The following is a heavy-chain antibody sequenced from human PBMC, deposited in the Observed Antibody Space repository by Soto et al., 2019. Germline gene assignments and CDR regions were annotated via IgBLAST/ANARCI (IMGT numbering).Heavy chain of an antibody. CDR3: ARDLVAAGTDDY. J-gene: IGHJ4*02. CDR2: ISYDGSNK. D-gene: IGHD6-13*01. V-gene: IGHV3-30-3*01. Sequence: QVQLVESGGGVVQPGRSLRLSCAASGFTFSSYAMHWVRQAPGKGLEWVAVISYDGSNKYYADSVKGRFTISRDNSKNTLYLQMTSLRAEDTAVYYCARDLVAAGTDDYWGQGTLVTVSS. CDR1: GFTFSSYA.